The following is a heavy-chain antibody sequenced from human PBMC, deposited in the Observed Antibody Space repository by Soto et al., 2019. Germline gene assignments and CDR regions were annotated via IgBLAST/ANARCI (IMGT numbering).Heavy chain of an antibody. CDR3: ARSIAARLNWFDP. Sequence: GGSLRLSCAASGFIFSNFWMSWVRQAPGKGLEWVANIKQDGSEKYYVDSVKGRFTISRDNAKNSLYLQMNSLRAEDTAVYYCARSIAARLNWFDPWGQGTLVTVSS. D-gene: IGHD6-6*01. J-gene: IGHJ5*02. V-gene: IGHV3-7*01. CDR1: GFIFSNFW. CDR2: IKQDGSEK.